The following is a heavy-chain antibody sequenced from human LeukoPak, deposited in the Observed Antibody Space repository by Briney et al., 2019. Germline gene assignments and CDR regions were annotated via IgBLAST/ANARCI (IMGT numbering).Heavy chain of an antibody. Sequence: PGGSLRLSCAASGFTFSSYGMHWVRQAPGKGLEWVAVIWYDGSNKYYADSVKGRFTISRDNSKNTLYLQMNSLRAEDTAVYYCARDGSTTALGNYFDYWGQGTLVTVSS. D-gene: IGHD2/OR15-2a*01. CDR1: GFTFSSYG. CDR2: IWYDGSNK. J-gene: IGHJ4*02. CDR3: ARDGSTTALGNYFDY. V-gene: IGHV3-33*01.